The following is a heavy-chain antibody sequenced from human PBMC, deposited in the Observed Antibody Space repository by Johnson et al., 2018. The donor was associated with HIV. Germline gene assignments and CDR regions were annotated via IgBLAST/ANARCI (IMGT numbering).Heavy chain of an antibody. CDR2: ISFDGRIK. V-gene: IGHV3-30*04. CDR1: GFTFSSYA. J-gene: IGHJ3*02. CDR3: ARGRITMIGVDLRGGGFDI. Sequence: QVQLVESGGGVAQPGRSLRLSCVASGFTFSSYALHWVRQAPGKGLEWVAVISFDGRIKYYADSVKGRFTISRDNSKNTVYLQMNSLRAEDTAVYYCARGRITMIGVDLRGGGFDIWGQGTTVTVSS. D-gene: IGHD3-22*01.